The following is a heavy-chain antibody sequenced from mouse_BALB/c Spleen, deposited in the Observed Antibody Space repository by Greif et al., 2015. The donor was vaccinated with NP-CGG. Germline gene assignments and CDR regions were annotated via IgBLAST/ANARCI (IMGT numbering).Heavy chain of an antibody. D-gene: IGHD1-1*01. CDR3: AREDYYGSSFSWFAY. CDR1: GSTFSDHY. CDR2: ISDGGSYT. Sequence: EVQLVESGEGLVKPGGSLKLSCAASGSTFSDHYMYWVRQTPEKRLEWVATISDGGSYTYYPDSVKGRFTISRDNAKNNLYLQMSSLKSEDTAMYYCAREDYYGSSFSWFAYWGQGTLVTVSA. V-gene: IGHV5-4*02. J-gene: IGHJ3*01.